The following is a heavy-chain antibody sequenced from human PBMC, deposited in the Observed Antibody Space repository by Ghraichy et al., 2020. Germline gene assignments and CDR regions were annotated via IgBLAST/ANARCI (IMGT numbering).Heavy chain of an antibody. J-gene: IGHJ4*02. CDR2: INHSGST. CDR1: GGSFSGYY. Sequence: SETLSLTCAVYGGSFSGYYWSWIRQPPGKGLEWIGEINHSGSTNYNPSLKSRVTISVDTSKNQFSLKLSSVTAADTAVYYCARDPIVGFDYWGQGTLVTVSS. CDR3: ARDPIVGFDY. D-gene: IGHD2-15*01. V-gene: IGHV4-34*01.